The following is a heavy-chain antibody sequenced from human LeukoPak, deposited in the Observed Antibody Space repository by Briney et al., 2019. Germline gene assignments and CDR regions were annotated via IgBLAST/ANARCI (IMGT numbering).Heavy chain of an antibody. CDR3: ARWTPMDGLDP. CDR2: INSDGSST. CDR1: GFTFSSYW. J-gene: IGHJ5*02. V-gene: IGHV3-74*01. Sequence: GGSLRLSCAASGFTFSSYWMHWVRQAPGKGLVWVSRINSDGSSTSYADSVKGRFTISRDNSKNTLYLQMNSLRVEDTAMYHCARWTPMDGLDPWGQGTLVTVSS. D-gene: IGHD3/OR15-3a*01.